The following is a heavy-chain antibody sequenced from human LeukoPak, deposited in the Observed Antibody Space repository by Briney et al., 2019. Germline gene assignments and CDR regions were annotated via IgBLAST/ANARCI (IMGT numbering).Heavy chain of an antibody. D-gene: IGHD3-22*01. Sequence: GGSLRLSCAASGFTFSSYAMSWVRKAPGKGLEWVSAISGSGGSTYYADSAKGRFTISRDNSKNTLYLQMNSLRAEDTAVYYCAKVGVVVTAIDYWGQGTLVTVSS. CDR2: ISGSGGST. J-gene: IGHJ4*02. CDR3: AKVGVVVTAIDY. V-gene: IGHV3-23*01. CDR1: GFTFSSYA.